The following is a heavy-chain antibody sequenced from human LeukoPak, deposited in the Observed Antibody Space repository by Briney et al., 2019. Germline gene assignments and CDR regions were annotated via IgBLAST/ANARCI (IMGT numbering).Heavy chain of an antibody. CDR1: GGSISIYH. CDR3: ASATTTPGTTGFDY. J-gene: IGHJ4*02. D-gene: IGHD1-7*01. Sequence: PSETLSLTCTVSGGSISIYHWTWIRQPPGKGLEWIGYIHYSGSTKYNPSLKSRVTISVDTSKNQLSLKMRSVTAADTAVYYCASATTTPGTTGFDYWGQGTLVTVSS. V-gene: IGHV4-59*01. CDR2: IHYSGST.